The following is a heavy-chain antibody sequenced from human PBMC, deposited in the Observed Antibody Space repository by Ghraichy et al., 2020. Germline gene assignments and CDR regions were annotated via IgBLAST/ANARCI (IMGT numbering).Heavy chain of an antibody. Sequence: SVKVSCTVSGYTLTQVSMHWVRQTAGKGLEWMGGFDPADGQSIYAQKFQGRITMTVDTSTDTVHMELSSLRSEDTALYYCATAGVLESGGMDVWGQGTTVIVSS. J-gene: IGHJ6*02. CDR1: GYTLTQVS. CDR2: FDPADGQS. CDR3: ATAGVLESGGMDV. D-gene: IGHD2-8*01. V-gene: IGHV1-24*01.